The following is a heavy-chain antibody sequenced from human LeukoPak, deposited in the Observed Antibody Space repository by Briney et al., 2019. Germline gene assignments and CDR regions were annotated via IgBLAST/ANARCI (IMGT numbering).Heavy chain of an antibody. CDR2: MSNNGAT. CDR3: AREAPRYYYMDV. V-gene: IGHV4-59*12. Sequence: SETLSLTCTVSGGSISGFYWSWIRQPPGKGLEWIGYMSNNGATTYNPSLKSRVTISVDKSKNQFSLKLNTVTAADTAVYYCAREAPRYYYMDVWGKGTTVTVSS. CDR1: GGSISGFY. J-gene: IGHJ6*03.